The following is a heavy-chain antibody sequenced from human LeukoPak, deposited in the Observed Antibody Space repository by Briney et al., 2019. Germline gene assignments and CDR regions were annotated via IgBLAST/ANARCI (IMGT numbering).Heavy chain of an antibody. CDR2: INPSGGST. J-gene: IGHJ4*02. D-gene: IGHD2-15*01. V-gene: IGHV1-46*01. Sequence: ASVKVSCKASGYTFTSYSMHWVRQAPGQGLEWMGIINPSGGSTSYAQKFQGRVTMTRDTSTSTVYMELSSLRSEDTAVYYCALALHSFFDYWGQGTLVTVSS. CDR1: GYTFTSYS. CDR3: ALALHSFFDY.